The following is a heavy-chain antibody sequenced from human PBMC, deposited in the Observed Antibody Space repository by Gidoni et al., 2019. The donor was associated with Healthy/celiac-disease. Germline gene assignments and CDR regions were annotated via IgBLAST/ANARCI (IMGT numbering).Heavy chain of an antibody. CDR3: ARSIAVAGYYYYGMDV. V-gene: IGHV3-66*01. D-gene: IGHD6-19*01. CDR2: IYSGGST. CDR1: GFTVSSNY. Sequence: EVQLVESGGSLVQPGGSLRLSCAASGFTVSSNYMSWVRQAPGKGLGWVSVIYSGGSTYYADSVKGRFTISRDNSKNTLYLQMNSLRAEDTAVYYCARSIAVAGYYYYGMDVWGQGTTVTVSS. J-gene: IGHJ6*02.